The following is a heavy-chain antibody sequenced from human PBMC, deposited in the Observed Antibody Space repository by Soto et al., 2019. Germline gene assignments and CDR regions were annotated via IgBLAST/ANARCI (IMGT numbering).Heavy chain of an antibody. V-gene: IGHV3-74*01. CDR1: GFTFSSYW. CDR3: ASSLLTPFDY. CDR2: INSEGSST. J-gene: IGHJ4*02. Sequence: VQLVESGGGLVQPGGSLRLSCAASGFTFSSYWMHWVRQVPGKGLVWVSRINSEGSSTSYADSVKGRLTISRDNAKNTLYLQTNSLRAEDTAVYYCASSLLTPFDYWGQGTLVTVSS.